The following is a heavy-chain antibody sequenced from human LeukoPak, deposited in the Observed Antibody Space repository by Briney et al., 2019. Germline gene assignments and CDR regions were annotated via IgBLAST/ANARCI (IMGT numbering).Heavy chain of an antibody. Sequence: PSETLSLTCTVSGGSISSSSYYWGWIRQPPGKGLEWIGSIYYSGSTYYNPSLKSRVTISVDTSKNQFSLKLSSVTAADTAVYYCARYRVLEWLGLYDAFDIWGQGTMVTVSS. D-gene: IGHD3-3*01. J-gene: IGHJ3*02. V-gene: IGHV4-39*07. CDR2: IYYSGST. CDR3: ARYRVLEWLGLYDAFDI. CDR1: GGSISSSSYY.